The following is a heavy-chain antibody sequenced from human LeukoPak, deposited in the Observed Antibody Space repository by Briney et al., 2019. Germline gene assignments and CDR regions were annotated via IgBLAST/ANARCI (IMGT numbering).Heavy chain of an antibody. D-gene: IGHD3-10*01. J-gene: IGHJ5*02. Sequence: SETLSLTCTVSGGSISSYYWSWIRQPPGKGLEWIGYIYYSGSTNYNPSLKSRVTISVDTSKNQFSLKLSSVTAADTAVYYCARVTKRITMVRGSTGGWFDPWGQGTLVTVSS. CDR1: GGSISSYY. CDR2: IYYSGST. CDR3: ARVTKRITMVRGSTGGWFDP. V-gene: IGHV4-59*08.